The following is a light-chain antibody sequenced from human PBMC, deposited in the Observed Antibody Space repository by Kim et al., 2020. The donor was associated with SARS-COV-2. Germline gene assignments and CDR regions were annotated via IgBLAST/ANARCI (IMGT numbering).Light chain of an antibody. CDR2: YGS. Sequence: PGQPARITFGGSNMGGLSVPWYHRRPGQAPVLVIYYGSDRPSGIPARFSGSKAATTATLTISRVEAGDEADYYCQVWDTDTDDYVFGTGTKVTVL. CDR1: NMGGLS. V-gene: IGLV3-21*01. CDR3: QVWDTDTDDYV. J-gene: IGLJ1*01.